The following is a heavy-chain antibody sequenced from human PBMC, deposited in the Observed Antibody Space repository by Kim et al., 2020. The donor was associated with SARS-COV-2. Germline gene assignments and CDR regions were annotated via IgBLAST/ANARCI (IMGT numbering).Heavy chain of an antibody. CDR1: GYTFTSYG. V-gene: IGHV1-18*01. D-gene: IGHD3-3*01. Sequence: ASVKVSCKASGYTFTSYGISWVRQAPRQGLEWMGWISAYNGNTNYAQKLQGRVTMTTDTSTSTAYMELRSLRSDDTAVYYCARGDSDFWSGYYTPGGYYYYMDVWGKGTTVTVSS. CDR3: ARGDSDFWSGYYTPGGYYYYMDV. J-gene: IGHJ6*03. CDR2: ISAYNGNT.